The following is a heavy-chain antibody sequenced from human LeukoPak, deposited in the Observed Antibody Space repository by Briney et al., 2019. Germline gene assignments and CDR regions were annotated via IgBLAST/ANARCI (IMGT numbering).Heavy chain of an antibody. D-gene: IGHD4-11*01. CDR1: GGSFSGYY. CDR3: ARGPRGIPTVTTSLDY. J-gene: IGHJ4*02. V-gene: IGHV4-34*01. Sequence: PSETLSLTCAVYGGSFSGYYWSWIRQPPGEGLEWIGEINHSGSTNYNPSLKSRVTISVDTSKNQFSLKLSSVTAADTAVYYCARGPRGIPTVTTSLDYWGQGTLVTVSS. CDR2: INHSGST.